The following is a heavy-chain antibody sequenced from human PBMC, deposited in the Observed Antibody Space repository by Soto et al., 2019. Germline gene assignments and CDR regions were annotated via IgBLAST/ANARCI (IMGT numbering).Heavy chain of an antibody. CDR1: GFTVGSNF. CDR3: ARGDCSSISCFTFDS. D-gene: IGHD2-2*01. CDR2: IYSGGST. J-gene: IGHJ4*02. V-gene: IGHV3-66*01. Sequence: EVQMVESGGGLVQPGGSLRLSCAASGFTVGSNFMSWVRQAPGKGLEWVSVIYSGGSTYYADSVKGRFTISRDNSKNTLYLQMNSLRAEDTAVYYCARGDCSSISCFTFDSWGQGTLVTVSS.